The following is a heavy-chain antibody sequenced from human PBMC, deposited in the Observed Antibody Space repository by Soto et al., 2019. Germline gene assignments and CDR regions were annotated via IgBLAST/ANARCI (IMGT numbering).Heavy chain of an antibody. Sequence: GASVKVSCKASGFTFADSAVQRVRQARGQSLEWIGRIIVDSGNTKSAEKFTERVSMSWDMSTSTAFMELRSLSSDDTAVYYCATANNTSPFDYWGLGTLVTVSS. V-gene: IGHV1-58*01. CDR1: GFTFADSA. CDR2: IIVDSGNT. CDR3: ATANNTSPFDY. D-gene: IGHD1-26*01. J-gene: IGHJ4*02.